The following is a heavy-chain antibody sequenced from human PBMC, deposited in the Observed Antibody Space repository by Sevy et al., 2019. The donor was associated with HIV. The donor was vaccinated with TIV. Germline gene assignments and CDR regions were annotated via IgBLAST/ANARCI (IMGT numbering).Heavy chain of an antibody. Sequence: GGSLRLPCAASGFTFSSYAMSWVRQAPGKGLEWVSAMSGSGAIVYYADSVKGRFTISRDNPKNTLYLQMSSLRAEDTALYYCAKSLVVFDGFDIWGQGTRVTVSS. D-gene: IGHD2-8*02. CDR3: AKSLVVFDGFDI. V-gene: IGHV3-23*01. J-gene: IGHJ3*02. CDR1: GFTFSSYA. CDR2: MSGSGAIV.